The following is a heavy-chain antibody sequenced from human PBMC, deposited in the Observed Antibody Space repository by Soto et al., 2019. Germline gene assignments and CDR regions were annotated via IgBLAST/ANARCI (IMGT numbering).Heavy chain of an antibody. CDR2: IIPIFGTA. J-gene: IGHJ3*02. CDR3: ASGPGVGAFDAFDI. D-gene: IGHD1-26*01. CDR1: GGTCSSYA. Sequence: QVQLVQSGAEVKKPGSSVKVSCKASGGTCSSYAIRWVRQAPGQGLEWMGGIIPIFGTANYAQKFQGRVTITADESTSTAYMGLSRLRSEDTAVYYCASGPGVGAFDAFDIWGQGTMVTVSP. V-gene: IGHV1-69*12.